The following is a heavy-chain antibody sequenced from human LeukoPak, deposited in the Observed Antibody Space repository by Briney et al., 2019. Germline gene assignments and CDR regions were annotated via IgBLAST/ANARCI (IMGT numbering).Heavy chain of an antibody. CDR2: IGSAGDT. D-gene: IGHD2-2*02. V-gene: IGHV3-13*01. Sequence: PGGSLRLSCAASGFTFSSFDMLWVRQATGKGLEWVSTIGSAGDTYYIGSVKGRFTISRENAKNSLYLQMNSLRAGDTAIYYCARTCGSTSCYTPNGMDVWGQGTTVTVSS. J-gene: IGHJ6*02. CDR1: GFTFSSFD. CDR3: ARTCGSTSCYTPNGMDV.